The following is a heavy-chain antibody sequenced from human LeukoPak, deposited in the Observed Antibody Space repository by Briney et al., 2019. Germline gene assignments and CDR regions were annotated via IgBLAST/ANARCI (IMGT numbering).Heavy chain of an antibody. D-gene: IGHD3-22*01. CDR1: GYTFTGYY. Sequence: ASVKVSCKASGYTFTGYYMHWLRQAPGQGLEWMGWINPNSGGTNYAQKFQGRVTMTRDTSISTAYMELSRLRSDDTAVYYCARATYYYDSSGLWGQGTLVTVSS. V-gene: IGHV1-2*02. J-gene: IGHJ4*02. CDR2: INPNSGGT. CDR3: ARATYYYDSSGL.